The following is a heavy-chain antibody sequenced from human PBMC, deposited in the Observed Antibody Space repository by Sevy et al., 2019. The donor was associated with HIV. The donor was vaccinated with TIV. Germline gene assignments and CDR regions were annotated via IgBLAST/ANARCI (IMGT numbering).Heavy chain of an antibody. CDR1: GYSISSSYW. CDR3: ASHDWGREDY. CDR2: IHHSGST. J-gene: IGHJ4*02. V-gene: IGHV4-38-2*01. Sequence: SETLSLTCVVSGYSISSSYWWDWFRRPPGKGLEWIGAIHHSGSTQYTPSLKSRVTVSADTSKNQFSLRLSSMTAADTAVYYCASHDWGREDYWGQGTLVTVPS. D-gene: IGHD7-27*01.